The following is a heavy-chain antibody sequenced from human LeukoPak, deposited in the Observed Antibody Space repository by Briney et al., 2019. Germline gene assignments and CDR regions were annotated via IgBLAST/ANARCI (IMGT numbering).Heavy chain of an antibody. CDR1: GYTFTNYA. D-gene: IGHD2-2*01. V-gene: IGHV7-4-1*02. J-gene: IGHJ5*02. Sequence: ASVKVSCKASGYTFTNYAMNWVRQAPGQGLEWMGWINTDTGNPTYAQGFTGRLVFSSDTSASTAYLQISSLKAEDTAVYYCARTLFGDQYQLLHNWFDPWGQGTLVTVS. CDR2: INTDTGNP. CDR3: ARTLFGDQYQLLHNWFDP.